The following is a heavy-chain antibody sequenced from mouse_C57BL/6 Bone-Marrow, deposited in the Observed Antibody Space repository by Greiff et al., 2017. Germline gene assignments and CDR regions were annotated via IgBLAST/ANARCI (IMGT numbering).Heavy chain of an antibody. V-gene: IGHV6-3*01. CDR3: TGRGYFDV. Sequence: EVKLVESGGGLVQPGGSMKLSCVASGFTFSNYWMNWVRQSPEKGLEWVAQIRLKSDNYATHYAESVKGRFTISRDDSKSSVYLQMNNLRAEDTGSYYCTGRGYFDVWGTGTTVTVSS. J-gene: IGHJ1*03. CDR1: GFTFSNYW. CDR2: IRLKSDNYAT.